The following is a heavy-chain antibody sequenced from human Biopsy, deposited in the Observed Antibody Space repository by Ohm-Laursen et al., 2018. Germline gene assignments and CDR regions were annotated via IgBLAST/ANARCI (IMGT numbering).Heavy chain of an antibody. J-gene: IGHJ4*02. CDR1: GYSFTSYY. Sequence: ASVKVSCKASGYSFTSYYMHWVRQAPGQGLEWMGMINPSGSTTSYPQIFQGRVTTTRDTSKSTVYMELSSLRSADTAVYFCARNTGRYGDLYYFDYWGQGTLVTVSS. D-gene: IGHD4-17*01. V-gene: IGHV1-46*01. CDR2: INPSGSTT. CDR3: ARNTGRYGDLYYFDY.